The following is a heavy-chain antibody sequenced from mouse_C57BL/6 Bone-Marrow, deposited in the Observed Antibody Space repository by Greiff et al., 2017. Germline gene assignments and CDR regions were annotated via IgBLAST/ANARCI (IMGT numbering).Heavy chain of an antibody. CDR1: GYTFTSYT. CDR2: INPSSGYP. Sequence: QVQLQQSGAELARPGASVKMSCKASGYTFTSYTMHWVQQRPGQGLEWIGYINPSSGYPKYNQKLKDKATLTADKSSSTAYMQLSSLTSEDSAVYYCASHDGYYEKNAMDYWGQGTSGTVSS. V-gene: IGHV1-4*01. CDR3: ASHDGYYEKNAMDY. J-gene: IGHJ4*01. D-gene: IGHD2-3*01.